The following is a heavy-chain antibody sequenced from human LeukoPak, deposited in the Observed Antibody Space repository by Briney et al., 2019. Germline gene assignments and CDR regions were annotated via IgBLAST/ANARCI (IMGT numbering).Heavy chain of an antibody. J-gene: IGHJ4*02. CDR3: ASLAAAGSQYDY. V-gene: IGHV1-69*13. D-gene: IGHD6-13*01. CDR2: IIPIFGTA. Sequence: SVKVSCKASGGTFSSYAISWVRQAPGQGLEWMGGIIPIFGTANYAQKFQGRVTITADESTSTAYMELSSLRSEDTAVYYCASLAAAGSQYDYWGQGTLVTVSS. CDR1: GGTFSSYA.